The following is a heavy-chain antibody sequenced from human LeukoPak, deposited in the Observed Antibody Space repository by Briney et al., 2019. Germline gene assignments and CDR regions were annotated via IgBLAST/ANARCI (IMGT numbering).Heavy chain of an antibody. CDR3: ARSYYYDSSGYHDYYYYGMDV. J-gene: IGHJ6*02. D-gene: IGHD3-22*01. V-gene: IGHV1-69*13. CDR1: GGTFSSYA. Sequence: ASVKVSCKASGGTFSSYAISWVRQAPGQGLEWMGGIIPIFGTANYAQKFQGRVTITADESTSTAYMELSSLRSEDTAVYYCARSYYYDSSGYHDYYYYGMDVWGQGTTVTVSS. CDR2: IIPIFGTA.